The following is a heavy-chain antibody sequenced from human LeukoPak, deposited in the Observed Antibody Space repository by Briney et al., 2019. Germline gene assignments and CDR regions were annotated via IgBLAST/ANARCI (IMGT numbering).Heavy chain of an antibody. J-gene: IGHJ5*02. CDR1: GGSFSGYY. V-gene: IGHV4-34*01. CDR2: INHSGGT. Sequence: SETLSLTCAVYGGSFSGYYWSWIRQRPGKGLEWIGEINHSGGTNYNPSLKSRVTISVDTSKNQFSLKLSSVTAADTAVYYCARALNSDFDPWGQGTLVTVSS. D-gene: IGHD4-23*01. CDR3: ARALNSDFDP.